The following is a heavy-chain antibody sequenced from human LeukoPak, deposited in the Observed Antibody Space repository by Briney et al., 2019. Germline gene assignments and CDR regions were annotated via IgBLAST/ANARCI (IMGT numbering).Heavy chain of an antibody. D-gene: IGHD3-9*01. CDR3: ARDHILTGYFDY. V-gene: IGHV4-34*01. Sequence: SETLSLTCAVYGGSFSGYYWGWIRQPPGKGLEWIGEINHSGSTNYNPSLKSRVTISVDTSKNQFSLKLSSVTAADTAVYYCARDHILTGYFDYWGQGTLVTVSS. CDR1: GGSFSGYY. CDR2: INHSGST. J-gene: IGHJ4*02.